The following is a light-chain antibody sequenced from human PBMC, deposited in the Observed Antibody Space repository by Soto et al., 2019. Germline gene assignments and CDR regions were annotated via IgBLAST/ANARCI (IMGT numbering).Light chain of an antibody. CDR1: SSDVGGYNY. CDR2: DVI. J-gene: IGLJ1*01. Sequence: QSVLTQPASVSGSPGQSITISCSGTSSDVGGYNYVSWYQQHPGKAPKVMIYDVINRPSGVSNRFSGSKSGNTASLTISGLQAEDEADYYCYSYTTSSTYVFGTGTKLTVL. V-gene: IGLV2-14*01. CDR3: YSYTTSSTYV.